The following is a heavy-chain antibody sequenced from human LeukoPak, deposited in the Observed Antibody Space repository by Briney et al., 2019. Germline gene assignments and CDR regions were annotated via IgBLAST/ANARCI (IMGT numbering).Heavy chain of an antibody. J-gene: IGHJ4*02. V-gene: IGHV3-23*01. D-gene: IGHD1-26*01. CDR2: ISGTGDST. Sequence: GGSLRLSCAASGFTFSGYAMSWVRQAPGKGLEWVSFISGTGDSTFFADSVKGRFTISRDNSKNTLYLQMNSLRAEDTAVYYCAKVGGSDYFDYWGQGTLVTVSS. CDR1: GFTFSGYA. CDR3: AKVGGSDYFDY.